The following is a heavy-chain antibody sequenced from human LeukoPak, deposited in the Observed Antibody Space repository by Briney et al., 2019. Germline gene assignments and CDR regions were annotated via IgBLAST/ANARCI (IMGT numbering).Heavy chain of an antibody. J-gene: IGHJ4*02. CDR2: IAGGDEST. V-gene: IGHV3-23*01. Sequence: GGSLRLSCAISGFIFNTNGMNWVRQSPEKGLEWLATIAGGDESTYYADSVKGRFAISGDNSKNTAFLHMNSLRVEDTAVYYCARGVYWSLDYWGQGTPVTVSS. CDR3: ARGVYWSLDY. D-gene: IGHD1-1*01. CDR1: GFIFNTNG.